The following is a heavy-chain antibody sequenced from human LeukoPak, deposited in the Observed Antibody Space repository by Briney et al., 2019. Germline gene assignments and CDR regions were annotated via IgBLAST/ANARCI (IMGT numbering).Heavy chain of an antibody. D-gene: IGHD7-27*01. J-gene: IGHJ4*02. Sequence: GGSLRLSCVASGFTFSGYWMTWVRQAPGKGLEWVANIKTDGSQIYYVDSVKGRFTISRDNAKNSLYLQMNSLRVEGTAVYYCARDLNWETYWGQGTLVSVSS. CDR1: GFTFSGYW. CDR3: ARDLNWETY. CDR2: IKTDGSQI. V-gene: IGHV3-7*01.